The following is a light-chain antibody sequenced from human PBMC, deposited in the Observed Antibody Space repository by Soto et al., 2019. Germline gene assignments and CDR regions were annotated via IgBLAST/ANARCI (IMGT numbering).Light chain of an antibody. V-gene: IGKV3-20*01. CDR2: GAS. CDR3: QQYGRSPWT. CDR1: QSISSSY. Sequence: ESVLTQSPGTLSLSPGDRATLYFSASQSISSSYLAWYQQAPGQAPRLLIYGASSRATGIPDRFSGSGSGTDFTLTISRLEPEDFAVYYCQQYGRSPWTFGQGTKVDI. J-gene: IGKJ1*01.